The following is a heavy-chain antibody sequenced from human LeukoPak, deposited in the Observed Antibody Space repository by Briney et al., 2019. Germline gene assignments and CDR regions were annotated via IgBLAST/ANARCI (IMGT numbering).Heavy chain of an antibody. D-gene: IGHD6-6*01. CDR1: GGSISSGDYY. J-gene: IGHJ3*02. V-gene: IGHV4-30-4*08. CDR3: ARGDSSSFGHDAFDI. Sequence: PSETLSLTCTVSGGSISSGDYYWSWIRQPPGKGLEWIGYIYHSGSTYYNPSLKSRVTISVDRSKNQFSLKLSSVTAADTAVYYCARGDSSSFGHDAFDIWGQGTMVTVSS. CDR2: IYHSGST.